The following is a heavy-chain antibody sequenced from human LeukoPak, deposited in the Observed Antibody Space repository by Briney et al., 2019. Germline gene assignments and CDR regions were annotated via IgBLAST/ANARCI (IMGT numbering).Heavy chain of an antibody. J-gene: IGHJ5*02. CDR1: GYTFTGYY. D-gene: IGHD2-2*01. CDR3: ARPRYCSSTSCPNWFDP. V-gene: IGHV1-2*02. Sequence: ASVKVSCKASGYTFTGYYMHWVRQAPGQGLEWMGWINPNSGGTNYAQKFQGRVTMTRDTSISTAYMELSRLRSDDTAVYYCARPRYCSSTSCPNWFDPWGQGTLVTVSP. CDR2: INPNSGGT.